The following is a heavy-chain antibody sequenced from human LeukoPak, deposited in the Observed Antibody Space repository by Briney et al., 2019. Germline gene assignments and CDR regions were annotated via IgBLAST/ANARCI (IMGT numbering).Heavy chain of an antibody. CDR1: GFTVSNNY. V-gene: IGHV3-66*01. CDR2: IYSGGGT. D-gene: IGHD3-10*01. CDR3: ARGFQYGSGSYPYSL. Sequence: GGSLRLSCAASGFTVSNNYMSWVRQAPGKGLEWVSVIYSGGGTYYADSVKGRFTISRDIYKNTLHLQMNSLRAEDTAVYYCARGFQYGSGSYPYSLWGQGTLVTVSS. J-gene: IGHJ4*02.